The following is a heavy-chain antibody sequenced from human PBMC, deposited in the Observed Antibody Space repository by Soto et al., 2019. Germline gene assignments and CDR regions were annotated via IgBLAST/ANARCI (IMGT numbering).Heavy chain of an antibody. CDR3: ARDGDGYNY. J-gene: IGHJ4*02. CDR2: IYSSGST. CDR1: GGSVSSGSYY. D-gene: IGHD5-12*01. V-gene: IGHV4-61*01. Sequence: QVQLQESGPGLVKPSETLSLTCTVSGGSVSSGSYYWSWIRQPPGKGLEWIGYIYSSGSTSYNPSLKGRVTISVDTSKNQFSLKLSSVTAADTAVSYCARDGDGYNYWGQGTLVTVSS.